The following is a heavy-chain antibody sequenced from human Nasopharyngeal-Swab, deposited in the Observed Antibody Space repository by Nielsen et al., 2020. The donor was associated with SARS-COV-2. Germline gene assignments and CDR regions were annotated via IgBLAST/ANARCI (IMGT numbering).Heavy chain of an antibody. Sequence: RQAPGKGLEWFVDIYFSGNTYSNPALKSRVTMSVDTSKMQFSLKLESVTAADTAVYYCARGVMGVERYHNIMTGYFFDPWGQGTLVTVSS. J-gene: IGHJ5*02. CDR2: IYFSGNT. CDR3: ARGVMGVERYHNIMTGYFFDP. D-gene: IGHD3-9*01. V-gene: IGHV4-30-4*01.